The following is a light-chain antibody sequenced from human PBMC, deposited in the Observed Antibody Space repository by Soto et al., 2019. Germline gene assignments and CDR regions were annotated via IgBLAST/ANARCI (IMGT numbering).Light chain of an antibody. Sequence: DIQMTQSPSSLSASVGDSVTITCRASQNIKTYLNWYQQKPGKAPNLLIYAASSLHSGVPSRFSGSGSGTDFTLTISSLQPEDFATYYCQQSFSSPPWTFGQGTKVDI. CDR3: QQSFSSPPWT. CDR1: QNIKTY. V-gene: IGKV1-39*01. J-gene: IGKJ1*01. CDR2: AAS.